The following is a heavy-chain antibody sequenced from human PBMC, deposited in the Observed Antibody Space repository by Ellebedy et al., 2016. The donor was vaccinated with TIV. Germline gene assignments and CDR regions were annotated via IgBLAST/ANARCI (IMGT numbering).Heavy chain of an antibody. D-gene: IGHD6-13*01. CDR3: ARVSLAAAGAFDI. V-gene: IGHV3-48*04. J-gene: IGHJ3*02. CDR2: ISSSSSTI. CDR1: GFIFSSYS. Sequence: GGSLRLSXAASGFIFSSYSMNWVRQAPGKGLEWVSYISSSSSTIYYADSVKGRFTISRDNAKNSLYLQMNSLRAEDTAVYYCARVSLAAAGAFDIWGQGTMVTVSS.